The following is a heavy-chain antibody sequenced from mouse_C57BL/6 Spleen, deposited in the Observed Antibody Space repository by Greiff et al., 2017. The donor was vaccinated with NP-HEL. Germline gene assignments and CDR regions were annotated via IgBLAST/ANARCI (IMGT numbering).Heavy chain of an antibody. J-gene: IGHJ2*01. D-gene: IGHD1-1*01. CDR2: INPNNGGT. CDR1: GYTFTDYN. V-gene: IGHV1-22*01. CDR3: AESDYYGSFDY. Sequence: EVQLQQSGPELVKPGASVKMSCKASGYTFTDYNMHWVKQSHGKSLEWIGYINPNNGGTSYNQKFKGKATLTVNKSSSTAYMELRSLTSEDAAVYYCAESDYYGSFDYWGQGTTLTVSS.